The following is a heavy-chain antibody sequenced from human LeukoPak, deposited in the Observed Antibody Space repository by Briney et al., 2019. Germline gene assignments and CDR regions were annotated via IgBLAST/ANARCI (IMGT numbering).Heavy chain of an antibody. J-gene: IGHJ6*02. Sequence: SETLSLTCTVSGYSISSGYYWGWIRQPPGKGLEWIGSIYHSGSTYYNPSLKSRVTISVDTSKNQFSLKLSSVTAADTAVYYCARDPFALYGMDVWGQGTQVTVSS. CDR2: IYHSGST. D-gene: IGHD3-10*01. CDR3: ARDPFALYGMDV. V-gene: IGHV4-38-2*02. CDR1: GYSISSGYY.